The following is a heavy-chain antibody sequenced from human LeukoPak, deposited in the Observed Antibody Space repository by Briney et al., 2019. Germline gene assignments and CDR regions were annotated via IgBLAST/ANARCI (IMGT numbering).Heavy chain of an antibody. CDR2: ISAYNGNT. CDR3: ARDRLRSGSYSDFDY. D-gene: IGHD1-26*01. J-gene: IGHJ4*02. Sequence: GASVKVSCKASGYTFSNSGISWVRQAPGQGLEWMGWISAYNGNTNYAQKLQGRVTMTTDTSTSTAYMELRSLRSDDTAVYYCARDRLRSGSYSDFDYWGQGTLVTVSS. CDR1: GYTFSNSG. V-gene: IGHV1-18*01.